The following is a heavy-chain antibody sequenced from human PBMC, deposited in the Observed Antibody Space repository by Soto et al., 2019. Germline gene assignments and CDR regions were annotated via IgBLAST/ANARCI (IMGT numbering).Heavy chain of an antibody. J-gene: IGHJ6*02. Sequence: ASVKVSCKASGYSFTGHYMHWVRQVSGKRLEYLGWLKSDNGGAYYAPKFQGRVTFTRDTSTTTAYMELSGLRSDDTAVYFCARDLCPLGSGSPWPTYGLDVWGQGTTVTVSS. D-gene: IGHD3-10*01. V-gene: IGHV1-2*02. CDR2: LKSDNGGA. CDR3: ARDLCPLGSGSPWPTYGLDV. CDR1: GYSFTGHY.